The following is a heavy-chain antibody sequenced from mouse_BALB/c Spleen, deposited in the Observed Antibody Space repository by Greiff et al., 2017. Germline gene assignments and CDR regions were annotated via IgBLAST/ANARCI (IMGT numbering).Heavy chain of an antibody. CDR2: ISSGGGST. V-gene: IGHV5-12-1*01. CDR3: ARHGSSDAMDY. J-gene: IGHJ4*01. D-gene: IGHD1-1*01. Sequence: EVMLVESGGGLVKPGGSLKLSCAASGFAFSSYDMSWVRQTPEKRLEWVAYISSGGGSTYYPDTVKGRFTISRDNAKNTLYLQMSSLKSEDTAMYYCARHGSSDAMDYWGQGTSVTVSS. CDR1: GFAFSSYD.